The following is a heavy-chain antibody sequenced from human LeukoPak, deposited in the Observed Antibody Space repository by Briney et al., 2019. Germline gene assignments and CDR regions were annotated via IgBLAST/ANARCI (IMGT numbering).Heavy chain of an antibody. D-gene: IGHD2-15*01. CDR2: ISYDGSNK. CDR1: GFTFIGYG. CDR3: AKDWDLEFGGSPLHFDY. V-gene: IGHV3-30*18. Sequence: GGSLRLSCAASGFTFIGYGRHWVRQAPGKGREWVAVISYDGSNKYYADSVKGRFTISRDNSKNTLYLQMESLRAEDTGVYYCAKDWDLEFGGSPLHFDYWGQGTLVTVS. J-gene: IGHJ4*02.